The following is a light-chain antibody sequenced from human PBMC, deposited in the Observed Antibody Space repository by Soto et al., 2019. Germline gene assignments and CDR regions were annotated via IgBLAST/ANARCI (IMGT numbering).Light chain of an antibody. Sequence: ALTQPPSASGTPGQRVTISCSGSSSNIGSNYVYWYQQLPGTAPKLLIYRNNQRPSGVPDRFSGSKSGTSASLAISGLRSEDEADYYCAAWDDSLSGSFVFGTGTKVTVL. CDR1: SSNIGSNY. J-gene: IGLJ1*01. CDR3: AAWDDSLSGSFV. CDR2: RNN. V-gene: IGLV1-47*01.